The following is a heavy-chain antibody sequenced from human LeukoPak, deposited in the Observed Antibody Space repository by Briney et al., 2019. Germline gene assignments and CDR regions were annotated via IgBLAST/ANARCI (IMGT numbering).Heavy chain of an antibody. D-gene: IGHD2-15*01. Sequence: SETLSLTCTVSGGSISSYYWSWIRQPPGKGLEWIGYIYYSGSTNYNPSLKSRVTISVDTSKNQFSLKLSSVTAADTAVYYCARLGRLRFFRGGRWDWFDPWGQGTLVTLSS. J-gene: IGHJ5*02. CDR2: IYYSGST. CDR1: GGSISSYY. CDR3: ARLGRLRFFRGGRWDWFDP. V-gene: IGHV4-59*08.